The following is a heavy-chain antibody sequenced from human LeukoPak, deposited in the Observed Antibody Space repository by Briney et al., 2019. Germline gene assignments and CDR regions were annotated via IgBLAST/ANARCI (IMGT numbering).Heavy chain of an antibody. CDR2: IWYDGSNK. CDR1: GFTFSSYG. V-gene: IGHV3-33*01. D-gene: IGHD3-9*01. J-gene: IGHJ4*02. CDR3: ARDRYYDILTGYYTGGSFFDY. Sequence: GGSLRLSCAASGFTFSSYGMHWVRQAPGKGLEWVAVIWYDGSNKYYADSVKGRFTISRDNSKNTLYLQMNSLRAEDTAVYYCARDRYYDILTGYYTGGSFFDYWGQGTLVTVSS.